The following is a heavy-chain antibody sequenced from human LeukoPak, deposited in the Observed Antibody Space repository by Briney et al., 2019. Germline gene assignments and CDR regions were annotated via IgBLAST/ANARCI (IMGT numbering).Heavy chain of an antibody. Sequence: SETLSLTCTVSGGSISSSSYYWGWIRQPPGKGLEWIGNIYYSGDTYYNPALKSRVTISVDTSKNQFSLKLRSVTAADTAVYYCARQWGSGWYGEKYYYYSMDVWGQGATVTDS. D-gene: IGHD6-19*01. CDR1: GGSISSSSYY. J-gene: IGHJ6*02. V-gene: IGHV4-39*01. CDR3: ARQWGSGWYGEKYYYYSMDV. CDR2: IYYSGDT.